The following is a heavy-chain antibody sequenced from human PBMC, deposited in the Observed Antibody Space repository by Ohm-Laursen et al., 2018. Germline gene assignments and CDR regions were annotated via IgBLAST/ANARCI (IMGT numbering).Heavy chain of an antibody. CDR1: GFTFSDYY. D-gene: IGHD3-3*01. V-gene: IGHV3-11*04. J-gene: IGHJ6*02. CDR3: ARDLRTPYDFYGMDV. CDR2: ISSSGSTI. Sequence: SLRLSCSASGFTFSDYYMSWIRQVPGKGLEWVSYISSSGSTIYYADSVKGRFTISRDNAKNSLYLQMNSLRAEDTAVYYCARDLRTPYDFYGMDVWGQGTTVTVSS.